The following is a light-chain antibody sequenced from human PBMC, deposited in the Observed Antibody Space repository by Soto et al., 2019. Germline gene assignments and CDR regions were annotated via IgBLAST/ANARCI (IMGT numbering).Light chain of an antibody. CDR1: SSDVGTYTY. Sequence: QSALTRPRPVSGSPGQSVTISCTGTSSDVGTYTYVSWYQQHPGKAPKLIIYDVIKRPSGVPDRFSGSKSGNTASLTISGLQAEDEADYYCCSYAGSYTHVFGTGTKVTVL. CDR2: DVI. J-gene: IGLJ1*01. CDR3: CSYAGSYTHV. V-gene: IGLV2-11*01.